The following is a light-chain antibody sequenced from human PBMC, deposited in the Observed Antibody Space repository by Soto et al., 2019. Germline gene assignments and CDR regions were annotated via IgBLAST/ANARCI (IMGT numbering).Light chain of an antibody. CDR3: SSHTISNPLV. V-gene: IGLV2-14*01. J-gene: IGLJ3*02. Sequence: QSALTQPASVSGSPGQAITISCTGTSSDIGRFNSVSWYQQHPGKVPKLRIYEVSNRPSAVSNRFSGSKSGNTASLTISGLQAEDEADYYCSSHTISNPLVFGGGTKLTVL. CDR2: EVS. CDR1: SSDIGRFNS.